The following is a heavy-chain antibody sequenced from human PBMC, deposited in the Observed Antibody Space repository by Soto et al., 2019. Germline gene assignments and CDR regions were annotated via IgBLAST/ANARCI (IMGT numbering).Heavy chain of an antibody. D-gene: IGHD6-19*01. Sequence: EVQLVESGGGLVQAGGSLRLSCAASGFTFSNYWTNWVRQAPGKGLEWVAYISRDGSEKSYVDSVKGRFTISRDNAKKSLFLQMNSLRVEDTAVYYCARGFGDGWYGGPDYWGQGTLVTVSS. CDR3: ARGFGDGWYGGPDY. V-gene: IGHV3-7*01. CDR1: GFTFSNYW. J-gene: IGHJ4*02. CDR2: ISRDGSEK.